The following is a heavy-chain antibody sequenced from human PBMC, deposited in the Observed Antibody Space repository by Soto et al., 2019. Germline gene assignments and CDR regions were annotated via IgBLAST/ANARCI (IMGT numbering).Heavy chain of an antibody. D-gene: IGHD1-26*01. CDR3: ARGIVSGSYYYDY. V-gene: IGHV4-30-4*01. CDR1: GGSISSGDYY. Sequence: SETLSLTCTVSGGSISSGDYYWSWIRQPPGKGLEWIGYIYYSGSTYYNPSLKSRVTISVDTSKNQFSLKLSSVTAADTAVYYCARGIVSGSYYYDYWGQGTLVTVSS. J-gene: IGHJ4*02. CDR2: IYYSGST.